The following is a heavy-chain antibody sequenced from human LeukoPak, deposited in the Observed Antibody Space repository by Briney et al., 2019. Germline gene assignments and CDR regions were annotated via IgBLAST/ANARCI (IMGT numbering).Heavy chain of an antibody. CDR2: INTDGSST. V-gene: IGHV3-74*01. CDR3: ARGEEIDFDY. J-gene: IGHJ4*02. Sequence: PGGSLRLSCAASGFTFSSYWMHWVRHAPGKGLVWVSRINTDGSSTSHADSVKGRFTISRDNAKNTLYLQMNSLRAEDTAVYYCARGEEIDFDYWGQGTLVTVSS. CDR1: GFTFSSYW.